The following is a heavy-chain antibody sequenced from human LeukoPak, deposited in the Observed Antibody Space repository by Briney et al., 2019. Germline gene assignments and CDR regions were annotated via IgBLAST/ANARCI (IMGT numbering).Heavy chain of an antibody. J-gene: IGHJ5*02. V-gene: IGHV4-39*01. CDR1: GGSISSRSYY. CDR3: ARHDSPFDP. CDR2: IYYSGST. D-gene: IGHD2-21*01. Sequence: SETLSLTCTVSGGSISSRSYYWGWIRQPPGKGLEWIGSIYYSGSTYYNPSLKSRVTISVDTSKNQFSLKLSSVTAADTAVYYCARHDSPFDPWGQGTLVTVSS.